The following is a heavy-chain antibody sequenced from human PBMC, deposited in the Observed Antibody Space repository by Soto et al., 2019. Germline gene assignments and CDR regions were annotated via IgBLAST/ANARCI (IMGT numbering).Heavy chain of an antibody. CDR2: IYYSGST. D-gene: IGHD3-10*01. CDR3: ERDRHRGEWFDP. CDR1: GGSISSGGYY. Sequence: SETLSLTCTVSGGSISSGGYYWSWIRQHPGKGLEWIGYIYYSGSTYYNPSLKSRVTISVDTSKNQFSLKLSSVTAADTAVYYSERDRHRGEWFDPWGQGTLVTVSS. J-gene: IGHJ5*02. V-gene: IGHV4-31*03.